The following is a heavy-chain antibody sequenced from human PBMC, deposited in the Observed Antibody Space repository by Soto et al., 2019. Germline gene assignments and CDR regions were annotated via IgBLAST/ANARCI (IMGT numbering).Heavy chain of an antibody. D-gene: IGHD2-2*03. J-gene: IGHJ4*02. Sequence: SATLSLTCTISGGSINGYYWSWIRQPPGKGLEWIGYVYYTGTTKYNPSLESRVTISADTSKNQFSLRVTSVTAADTAVYYCAHNRRTDADGYQLALRGQGILVTLAS. CDR1: GGSINGYY. CDR3: AHNRRTDADGYQLAL. CDR2: VYYTGTT. V-gene: IGHV4-59*01.